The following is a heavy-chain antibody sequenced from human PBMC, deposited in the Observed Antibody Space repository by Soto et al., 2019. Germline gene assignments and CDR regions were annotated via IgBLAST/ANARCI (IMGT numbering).Heavy chain of an antibody. CDR1: GYTFTSYD. Sequence: ASVKVSCKASGYTFTSYDINWVRQATGQGLEWMGWMNPNSGNTGYAQKFQGRVTMTRNTSISTAYMELSSLRSEDTAVYYCARTMAQRITMIVVVISAYYFDYWGQGMLVTVSS. J-gene: IGHJ4*02. V-gene: IGHV1-8*01. CDR2: MNPNSGNT. D-gene: IGHD3-22*01. CDR3: ARTMAQRITMIVVVISAYYFDY.